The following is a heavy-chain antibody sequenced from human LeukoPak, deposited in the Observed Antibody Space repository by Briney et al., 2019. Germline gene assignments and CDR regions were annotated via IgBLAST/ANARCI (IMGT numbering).Heavy chain of an antibody. Sequence: GGSLRLSCAASGFTVSNNYMSWVRQAPGKGLEWVSVIHSGGTTNYADSVQGRFTISRNNSKNTLYLQMNSLRAEDTAVYYCARAGSIAVAGTRRCFDYWGQGTLVTVSS. V-gene: IGHV3-53*01. CDR1: GFTVSNNY. J-gene: IGHJ4*02. CDR3: ARAGSIAVAGTRRCFDY. D-gene: IGHD6-19*01. CDR2: IHSGGTT.